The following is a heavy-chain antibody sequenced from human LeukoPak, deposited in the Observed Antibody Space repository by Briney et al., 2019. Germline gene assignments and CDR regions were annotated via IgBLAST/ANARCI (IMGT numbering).Heavy chain of an antibody. D-gene: IGHD3-16*02. CDR3: VVPSEGY. V-gene: IGHV5-51*01. CDR1: GYNFVNYW. J-gene: IGHJ4*02. Sequence: GESLKISCKGSGYNFVNYWIGWMRQMPGKGLEWMGVMYPGDSDTRYSPSFQGQVTISADKSISTAFLQWGSLKASDTAMYYCVVPSEGYWGQGSLVTVSS. CDR2: MYPGDSDT.